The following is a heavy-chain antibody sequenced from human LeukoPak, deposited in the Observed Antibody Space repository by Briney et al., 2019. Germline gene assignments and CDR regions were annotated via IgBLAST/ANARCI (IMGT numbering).Heavy chain of an antibody. Sequence: GGSLRLSCAASGFTFSSYGIHWVRQAPGKGLEWGAFIRYDGSNKYYADSVKGRFTIARDNSKNPLYLQMNSLRAEDTAVYYCAKDRRYSGRYYPDYWGQGTLVTVSS. J-gene: IGHJ4*02. CDR2: IRYDGSNK. V-gene: IGHV3-30*02. D-gene: IGHD1-26*01. CDR3: AKDRRYSGRYYPDY. CDR1: GFTFSSYG.